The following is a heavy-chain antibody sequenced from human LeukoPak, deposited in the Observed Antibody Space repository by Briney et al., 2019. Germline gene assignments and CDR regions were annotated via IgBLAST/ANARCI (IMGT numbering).Heavy chain of an antibody. V-gene: IGHV3-66*01. J-gene: IGHJ4*02. Sequence: GGSLRLSCAASGFTVSSKYMSWVRQAPGKGLEWVSVIYIDGGTHYADSVKGRFTISRDNSKNTLLLQMNSLRAEDTAVYYCARGHYSNRLGGQGTLVTVSS. CDR1: GFTVSSKY. D-gene: IGHD2-2*01. CDR3: ARGHYSNRL. CDR2: IYIDGGT.